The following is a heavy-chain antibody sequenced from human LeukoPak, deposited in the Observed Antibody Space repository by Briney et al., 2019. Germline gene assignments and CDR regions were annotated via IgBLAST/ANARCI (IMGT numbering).Heavy chain of an antibody. CDR1: GGSISSSSYY. J-gene: IGHJ4*02. V-gene: IGHV4-39*07. CDR2: IYYSGST. Sequence: SETLSLTCTVSGGSISSSSYYWGWIRQPPGKGLEWIGSIYYSGSTYYNPSLKSRVTISVDTSKNQFSLKLSSVTAADTAVYYCARDHLGFDYWGQGTLVTVSS. CDR3: ARDHLGFDY.